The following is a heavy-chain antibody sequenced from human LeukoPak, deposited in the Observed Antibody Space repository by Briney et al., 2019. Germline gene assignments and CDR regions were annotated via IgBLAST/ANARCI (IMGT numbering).Heavy chain of an antibody. Sequence: PSETLSLTCTVSGGSISSYYWSWLRQPPGKGLEWIGYIYYSGSTNYNPSLKSRVTISVDTSKNQFSLKLSSVTAADTAVYYCARDRRRQGSNDAFDIWGQGTMVTVSS. J-gene: IGHJ3*02. D-gene: IGHD6-25*01. CDR2: IYYSGST. V-gene: IGHV4-59*01. CDR1: GGSISSYY. CDR3: ARDRRRQGSNDAFDI.